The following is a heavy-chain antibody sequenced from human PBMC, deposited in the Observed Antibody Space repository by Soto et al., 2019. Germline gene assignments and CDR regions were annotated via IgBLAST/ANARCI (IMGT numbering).Heavy chain of an antibody. D-gene: IGHD2-15*01. CDR2: ISGNGDST. V-gene: IGHV3-23*01. Sequence: EVQLLDSGGGLVPPGGSLRLSCAASGFTFSSYAMSWVRQAPGKGLEWVSTISGNGDSTYYADSVKGRFTISRDNSKNTLYLQMNSLRAEDTAVYYCTKGRGYCSGGSCYSDYWGQGTLVTVSP. CDR1: GFTFSSYA. CDR3: TKGRGYCSGGSCYSDY. J-gene: IGHJ4*02.